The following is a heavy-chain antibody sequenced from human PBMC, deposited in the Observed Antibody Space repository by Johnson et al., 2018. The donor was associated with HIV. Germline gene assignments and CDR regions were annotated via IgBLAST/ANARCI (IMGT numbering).Heavy chain of an antibody. D-gene: IGHD3-22*01. Sequence: QVQLVESGGGVVQPGGSLRLSCAASGFTFSSYGMHWVRQAPGKGLEWVAFIRYDGSNKYYADSVKGRFTISRDNSKNTLYLQMNSLRAEDTDVYYCASNLPYDSSGYYYSGRDAFDIWGQGTMVTVSS. CDR2: IRYDGSNK. CDR1: GFTFSSYG. J-gene: IGHJ3*02. CDR3: ASNLPYDSSGYYYSGRDAFDI. V-gene: IGHV3-30*02.